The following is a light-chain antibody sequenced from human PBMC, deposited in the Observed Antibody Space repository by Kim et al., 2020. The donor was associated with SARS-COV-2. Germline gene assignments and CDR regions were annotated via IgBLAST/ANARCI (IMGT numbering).Light chain of an antibody. Sequence: APGKTARMTCGGNNIGSKRVLWYQQKPGQAPVLVSYYDSDRPSGIPERFSGSNSGNTATLTISRVEAGDEADYYCQVWDSSSDHPVFGGGTQLTVL. CDR3: QVWDSSSDHPV. CDR1: NIGSKR. J-gene: IGLJ3*02. V-gene: IGLV3-21*04. CDR2: YDS.